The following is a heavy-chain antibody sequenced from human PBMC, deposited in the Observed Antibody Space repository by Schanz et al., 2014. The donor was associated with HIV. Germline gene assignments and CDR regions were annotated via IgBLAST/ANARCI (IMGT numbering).Heavy chain of an antibody. J-gene: IGHJ3*02. CDR1: GFTFRSYG. V-gene: IGHV3-33*01. CDR3: ARDVAGCSGTSCYSDAFDI. CDR2: TWYDGSNK. D-gene: IGHD2-2*01. Sequence: VQLVESGGGLEQPGGSLRLSCAASGFTFRSYGMHWVRQAPGKGLEWVAVTWYDGSNKYYADSVKGRFTISRDNSKNTLFLQMNSLRAEDTAVYFCARDVAGCSGTSCYSDAFDIWGQGTLVTVSS.